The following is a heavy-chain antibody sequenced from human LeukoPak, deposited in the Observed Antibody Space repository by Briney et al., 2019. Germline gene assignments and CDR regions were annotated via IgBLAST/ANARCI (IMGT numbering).Heavy chain of an antibody. CDR2: MRSKAYGGTT. CDR1: GFTLGNCA. V-gene: IGHV3-49*04. Sequence: GGSLRLSCTAAGFTLGNCAMSGVRQSPGKGVEGVGFMRSKAYGGTTEYAASVKGRFTISRDDSKSIAYLQMHSLKTEDRAVYYCTRLARGSSWYLGFFDYWGQGTLVTVSS. D-gene: IGHD6-13*01. CDR3: TRLARGSSWYLGFFDY. J-gene: IGHJ4*02.